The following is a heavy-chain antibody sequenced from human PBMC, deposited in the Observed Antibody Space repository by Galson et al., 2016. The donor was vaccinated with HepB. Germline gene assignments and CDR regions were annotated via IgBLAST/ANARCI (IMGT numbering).Heavy chain of an antibody. D-gene: IGHD2-21*02. J-gene: IGHJ5*02. V-gene: IGHV4-59*11. Sequence: SETLSLTCSVSGGSISGHYWSWIRQPPGKGLEWMGYVFYSGSRNYNPTLWSRVTISVDTSKNQFSLKLSSVTAADTAVYYCARHYCGGDCYSFDHWGQGTLVTVSS. CDR1: GGSISGHY. CDR2: VFYSGSR. CDR3: ARHYCGGDCYSFDH.